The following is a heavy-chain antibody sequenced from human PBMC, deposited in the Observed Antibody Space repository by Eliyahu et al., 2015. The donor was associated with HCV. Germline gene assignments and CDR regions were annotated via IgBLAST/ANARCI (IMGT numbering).Heavy chain of an antibody. V-gene: IGHV3-23*01. CDR2: ISGSGGST. CDR3: AKVKEETIVVVINYFDY. CDR1: GFXFSSXA. D-gene: IGHD3-22*01. Sequence: EVQLLESGGGLVQPGGSLRLSCAASGFXFSSXAMSWVRQAPGKGLEWVSAISGSGGSTYYADSVKGRFTISRDNSKNTLYLQMNSLRAEDTAVYYCAKVKEETIVVVINYFDYWGQGTLVTVSS. J-gene: IGHJ4*02.